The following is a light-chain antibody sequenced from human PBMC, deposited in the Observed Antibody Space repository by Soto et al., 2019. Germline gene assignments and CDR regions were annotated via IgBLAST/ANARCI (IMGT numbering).Light chain of an antibody. CDR3: SSYSSRITVV. CDR2: EVS. CDR1: SIDVGAYNY. Sequence: QSVLAQPASVSGSPGQSITISCTGTSIDVGAYNYVSWYQQHPGKAPKLMIYEVSNRPSGVSNRFSGSKSGNTASLTISGLQDEDEADYYCSSYSSRITVVFGGGTKVTVL. J-gene: IGLJ2*01. V-gene: IGLV2-14*01.